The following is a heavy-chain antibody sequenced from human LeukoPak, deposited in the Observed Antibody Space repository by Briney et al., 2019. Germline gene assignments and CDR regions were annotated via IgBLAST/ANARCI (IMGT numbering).Heavy chain of an antibody. J-gene: IGHJ6*02. V-gene: IGHV3-33*01. CDR2: IWYDGSNK. CDR3: AASGMDV. CDR1: GFTFSSYG. Sequence: PGRSLRLSCAASGFTFSSYGMHWVRQAPGKGLGWVAVIWYDGSNKYYADSVKGRFTISRDNSKNTLYLLMNSLRAEDTAVYYCAASGMDVWGQGTTVTVSS.